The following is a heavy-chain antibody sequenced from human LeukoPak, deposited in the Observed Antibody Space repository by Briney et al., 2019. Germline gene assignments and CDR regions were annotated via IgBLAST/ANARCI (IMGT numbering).Heavy chain of an antibody. Sequence: ASVKVSCKASGYSFTGYYLDWVRQAPGQGLEWMGWINPKSGGTNYAQKFPGRVTMTRDTSIGTAYMELNRLRSDDTAVYYCARGSYDSSDFEYFHHWGQGTLVTVSS. CDR3: ARGSYDSSDFEYFHH. D-gene: IGHD3-22*01. J-gene: IGHJ1*01. CDR1: GYSFTGYY. CDR2: INPKSGGT. V-gene: IGHV1-2*02.